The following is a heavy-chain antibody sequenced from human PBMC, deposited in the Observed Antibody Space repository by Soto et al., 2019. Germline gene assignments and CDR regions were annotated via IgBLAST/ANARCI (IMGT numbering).Heavy chain of an antibody. Sequence: QVQLQESGPGLVMPSETLSLTCSVSGDSISGSPYYWGWIRQPPGKRLEWIGSIFHDGYIVYTPSLKSRVTISGDTSKNQFSLKLTSVAAADTAIYFCARLQTAVPHYWGQGILVTVSS. CDR3: ARLQTAVPHY. CDR2: IFHDGYI. D-gene: IGHD6-13*01. V-gene: IGHV4-39*01. CDR1: GDSISGSPYY. J-gene: IGHJ4*02.